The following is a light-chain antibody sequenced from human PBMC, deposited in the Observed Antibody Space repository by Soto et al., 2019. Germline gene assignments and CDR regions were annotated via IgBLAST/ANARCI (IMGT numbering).Light chain of an antibody. CDR1: QSVSSSY. CDR3: QQSNNWPPLT. CDR2: GAS. J-gene: IGKJ1*01. Sequence: EIVMTQSPATLSVSPGERATLSCRASQSVSSSYLAWYQQKPGQAPRLLIYGASTRATGIPARFSGSGSWTEFTLTISSLQSEDFAVYYCQQSNNWPPLTFGQGTKVEIK. V-gene: IGKV3-15*01.